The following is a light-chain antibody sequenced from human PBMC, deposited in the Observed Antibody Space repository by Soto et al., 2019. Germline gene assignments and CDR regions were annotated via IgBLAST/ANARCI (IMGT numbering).Light chain of an antibody. CDR3: QSYDSSLSGYV. J-gene: IGLJ1*01. CDR1: SPNIGAGYY. V-gene: IGLV1-40*01. Sequence: QYVLTQPTSVSGAPGQRVTISCTGSSPNIGAGYYVHWYQQLPGTAPKLLIYGNSNRPSGVPDRFSGSKSGTSDSLAITRLQAEDEADYYCQSYDSSLSGYVFGTRTKVTVL. CDR2: GNS.